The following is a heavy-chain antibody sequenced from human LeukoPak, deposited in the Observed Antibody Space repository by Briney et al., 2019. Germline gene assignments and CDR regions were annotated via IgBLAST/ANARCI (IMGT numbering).Heavy chain of an antibody. Sequence: GEPLHISCMCSGYRFTSYLIGWVRPMPGKGLEWMGIIYHGDSDTRYSPSFHGHVTISADKSTSTAYLQWSSLKASDTAMYYWARHMGEPDYWGQGTLVTVSS. V-gene: IGHV5-51*01. D-gene: IGHD3-16*01. CDR3: ARHMGEPDY. CDR2: IYHGDSDT. J-gene: IGHJ4*02. CDR1: GYRFTSYL.